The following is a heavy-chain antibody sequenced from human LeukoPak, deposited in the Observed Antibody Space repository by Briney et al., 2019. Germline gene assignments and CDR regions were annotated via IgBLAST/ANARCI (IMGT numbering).Heavy chain of an antibody. V-gene: IGHV3-72*01. Sequence: GGSLRLSCAASGFIFSDHYMDWVRQAPGKGLEWVGRSRNKANSHTTEYAASVKGRFTVSRDSSKSSLYLQMNSLKTEDTAVYYCVRGRNGFDYWGPGTLVTVSS. CDR3: VRGRNGFDY. J-gene: IGHJ4*02. CDR2: SRNKANSHTT. CDR1: GFIFSDHY. D-gene: IGHD2-8*01.